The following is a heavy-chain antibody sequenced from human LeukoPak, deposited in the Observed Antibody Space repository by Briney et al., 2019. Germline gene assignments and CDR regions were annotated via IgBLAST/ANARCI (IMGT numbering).Heavy chain of an antibody. CDR3: ARDPHCGSTSCLPYFDY. CDR1: GFTFSSHA. Sequence: GGSLRLSCAASGFTFSSHAMHWVRQAPGKGLEYVSAISSDGGVTYYANSVKGRFTISRDNSKNTVHLQMGSLRGEDMAVYYCARDPHCGSTSCLPYFDYWGQGTLVTVSS. J-gene: IGHJ4*02. CDR2: ISSDGGVT. V-gene: IGHV3-64*01. D-gene: IGHD2-2*01.